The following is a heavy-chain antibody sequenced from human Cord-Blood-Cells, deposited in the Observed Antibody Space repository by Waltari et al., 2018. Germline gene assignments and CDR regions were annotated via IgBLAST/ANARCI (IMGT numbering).Heavy chain of an antibody. CDR3: ARDITGAYWYFDL. J-gene: IGHJ2*01. Sequence: QVQLQESGPGLVKPSQTLSLTCTVSGGSISSGSYYWSWIRQPAGKGLEWIGYIYTSGSTNYNPSLTSRVTISVDTSKNQFSLKLSSVTAADTAVYYCARDITGAYWYFDLWGRGTLVTVSS. V-gene: IGHV4-61*09. CDR1: GGSISSGSYY. CDR2: IYTSGST. D-gene: IGHD1-20*01.